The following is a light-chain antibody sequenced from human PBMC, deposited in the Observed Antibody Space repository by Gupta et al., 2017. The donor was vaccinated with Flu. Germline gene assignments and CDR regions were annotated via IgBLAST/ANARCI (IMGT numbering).Light chain of an antibody. CDR2: VNSDGTH. J-gene: IGLJ3*02. CDR3: QTWGTGIRV. CDR1: SGHTSST. Sequence: QLVLTQSPSASASLGASVKVTCTLSSGHTSSTIAWHHLQPDKGPRFLMKVNSDGTHSKGDGIPGRFAGSSSGAERYIIIASLQSEDEADYYCQTWGTGIRVFGGGTKVTVL. V-gene: IGLV4-69*01.